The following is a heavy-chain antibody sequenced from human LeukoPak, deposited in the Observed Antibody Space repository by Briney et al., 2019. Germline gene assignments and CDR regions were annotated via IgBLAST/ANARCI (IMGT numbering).Heavy chain of an antibody. CDR2: ISWNSGSI. V-gene: IGHV3-9*01. CDR1: GFTFDDYA. J-gene: IGHJ5*02. D-gene: IGHD4-11*01. Sequence: PGGSLRLSCAASGFTFDDYAMHWVRQAPGEGLEWVSGISWNSGSIGYADSVKGRFTISRDNAKNSLYLQMNSLRAEDTAVYYCAKGPMTKLDPWGQGTLVTVSS. CDR3: AKGPMTKLDP.